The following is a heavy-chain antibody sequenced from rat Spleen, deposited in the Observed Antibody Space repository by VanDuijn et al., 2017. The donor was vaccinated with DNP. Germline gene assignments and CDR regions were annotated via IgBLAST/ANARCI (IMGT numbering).Heavy chain of an antibody. CDR2: MGYDGGST. D-gene: IGHD1-5*01. Sequence: EVQLVESGGDLVQPGRSLNLSCVASGFTLNNYWMTWFRQVPRKVLTWVESMGYDGGSTYYGDSVKGRFTISRDNAKSTLYLQMDRLRSEDTATYYCATEYRYNFDYWGQGVMVTVSS. CDR1: GFTLNNYW. V-gene: IGHV5-20*01. J-gene: IGHJ2*01. CDR3: ATEYRYNFDY.